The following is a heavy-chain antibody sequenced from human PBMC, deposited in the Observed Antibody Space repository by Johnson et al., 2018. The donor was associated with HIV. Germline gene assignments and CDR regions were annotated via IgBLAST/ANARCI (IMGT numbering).Heavy chain of an antibody. CDR2: IWHDGSNK. J-gene: IGHJ3*02. V-gene: IGHV3-30*02. CDR3: AKSDSGYDAFDI. D-gene: IGHD5-12*01. CDR1: GFTFSSYG. Sequence: QVQLVESGGGLVQPGGSLRLSCAASGFTFSSYGMHWVRQAPGKGLEWVAVIWHDGSNKYYADSVKGRFTISRDNSKNTLYLQMNSLLPEDTAVYYCAKSDSGYDAFDIWGQGTMVTVSS.